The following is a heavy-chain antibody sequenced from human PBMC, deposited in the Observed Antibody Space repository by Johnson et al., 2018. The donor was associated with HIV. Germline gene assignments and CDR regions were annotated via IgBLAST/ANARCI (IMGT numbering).Heavy chain of an antibody. J-gene: IGHJ3*02. D-gene: IGHD3-3*01. Sequence: QAQLVESGGGVVQPGRSLRLSCAASGFPFSSYAMDWVRQAPGKGLEWVAVISNDGSDKWYAASVPGRFTIPRDNSKNTMLLQMNRLRSQDTALYYCAKDRGESEKEEWPSDYYDVGRDYPGQDPRGVVGTFDIWGQGTMVTVSS. V-gene: IGHV3-30*18. CDR3: AKDRGESEKEEWPSDYYDVGRDYPGQDPRGVVGTFDI. CDR2: ISNDGSDK. CDR1: GFPFSSYA.